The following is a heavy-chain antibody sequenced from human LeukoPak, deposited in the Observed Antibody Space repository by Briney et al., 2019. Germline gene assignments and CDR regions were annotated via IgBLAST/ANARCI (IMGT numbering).Heavy chain of an antibody. CDR2: IYYTGST. CDR3: ARRGGSGRGFDY. Sequence: SETLSLTCSVSGASISGGTYYWGWIRQPPGKGMEWIGSIYYTGSTYDNPSLKSRVTISVDTSKNQFSLKLSSVTAADTAVYYCARRGGSGRGFDYWGQGILVTVSS. D-gene: IGHD1-26*01. CDR1: GASISGGTYY. J-gene: IGHJ4*02. V-gene: IGHV4-39*01.